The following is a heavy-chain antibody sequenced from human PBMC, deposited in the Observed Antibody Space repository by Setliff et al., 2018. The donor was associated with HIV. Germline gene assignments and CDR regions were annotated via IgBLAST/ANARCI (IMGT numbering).Heavy chain of an antibody. CDR1: GYSISDGYY. Sequence: SETLSLTCAVSGYSISDGYYWGWIRQPPGKGPEWIGSIHHSGSAHFNPSLKSRVAMSVDTSENQFSLTLSSVTAADTAVYYCASPHSLLVWYDAFDIWGQGTMVTVSS. J-gene: IGHJ3*02. CDR2: IHHSGSA. D-gene: IGHD3-16*01. CDR3: ASPHSLLVWYDAFDI. V-gene: IGHV4-38-2*01.